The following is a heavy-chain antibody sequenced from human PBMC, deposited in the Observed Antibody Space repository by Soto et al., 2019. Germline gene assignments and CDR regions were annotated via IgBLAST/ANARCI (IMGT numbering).Heavy chain of an antibody. D-gene: IGHD5-12*01. CDR3: ATDVAEKRARYFQH. J-gene: IGHJ1*01. CDR2: ISAYNGNT. CDR1: GYTFTSYG. V-gene: IGHV1-18*01. Sequence: QVQLVQSGAEVKKPGASVKVSCKASGYTFTSYGISWVRQAPGQGLEWMGWISAYNGNTNYAQKLQGRVTMSTDTSTSTSYMELRCLRSEVTAVYYCATDVAEKRARYFQHWGQGTLVTFSS.